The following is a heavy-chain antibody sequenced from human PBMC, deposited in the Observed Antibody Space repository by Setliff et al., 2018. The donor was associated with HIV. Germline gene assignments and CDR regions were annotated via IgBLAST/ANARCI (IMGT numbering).Heavy chain of an antibody. V-gene: IGHV4-4*07. CDR3: ARGVAAAGMLMDV. D-gene: IGHD6-13*01. J-gene: IGHJ6*03. CDR2: IHTSDTT. CDR1: GVSTSIHY. Sequence: PSETLSLTCTVSGVSTSIHYWVWIRQPAGRGLEWIGRIHTSDTTRYNPSLQSRVAMSVDTPKNQFSLKLTPVSAADTAVYYCARGVAAAGMLMDVWGKGTTVTVSS.